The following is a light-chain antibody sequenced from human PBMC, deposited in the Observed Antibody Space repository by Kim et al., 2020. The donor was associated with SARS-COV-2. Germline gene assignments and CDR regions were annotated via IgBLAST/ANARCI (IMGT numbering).Light chain of an antibody. V-gene: IGKV3-20*01. CDR2: GTS. CDR1: QSVADNH. J-gene: IGKJ2*01. CDR3: QQYDRPPYT. Sequence: LVPGARGIPSCRASQSVADNHLAWFQQEPGQAPRLLIYGTSSRATGIPDRFSGSGSGTDFTLTISRLEPEDSAVYYCQQYDRPPYTFGQGNKLEIK.